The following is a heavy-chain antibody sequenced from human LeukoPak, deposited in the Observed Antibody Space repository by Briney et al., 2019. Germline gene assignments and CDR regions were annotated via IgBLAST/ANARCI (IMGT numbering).Heavy chain of an antibody. D-gene: IGHD6-6*01. Sequence: GGSLRLSCAASGFTFSDFAMTWVRQAPGKGLEWVSAISGSGAATYYADSVKGRFTISRDNSKNTLYLHMNSLRAEYTAVYYRAKPEKWYSSSSGYFDYWGQGPLVTVSS. CDR3: AKPEKWYSSSSGYFDY. J-gene: IGHJ4*02. CDR2: ISGSGAAT. V-gene: IGHV3-23*01. CDR1: GFTFSDFA.